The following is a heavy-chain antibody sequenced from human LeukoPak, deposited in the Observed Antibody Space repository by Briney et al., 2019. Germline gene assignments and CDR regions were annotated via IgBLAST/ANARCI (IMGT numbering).Heavy chain of an antibody. V-gene: IGHV3-11*06. CDR1: GFTFSDYY. D-gene: IGHD2-2*01. CDR3: ARAFRYCSSTSCYLDP. Sequence: GGSLRLSCAASGFTFSDYYMSWIRQAPGKGLEWVSYISTSSYTNYADSVKGRFTISRDNAKNSLYLQMSSLRAEDTAVYYCARAFRYCSSTSCYLDPWGQGTLDTVSS. J-gene: IGHJ5*02. CDR2: ISTSSYT.